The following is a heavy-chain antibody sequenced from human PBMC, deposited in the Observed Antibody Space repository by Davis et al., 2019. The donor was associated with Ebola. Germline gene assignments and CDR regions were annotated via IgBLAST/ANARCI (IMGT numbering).Heavy chain of an antibody. D-gene: IGHD2-2*01. J-gene: IGHJ4*02. CDR3: AKDPAGHAAGDDY. V-gene: IGHV3-30*02. CDR2: IWYDGSNK. CDR1: GFTFSSYG. Sequence: GGSLRLSCAASGFTFSSYGMHWVRQAPGKGLEWVAVIWYDGSNKYYADSVKGRFTISRDNSQDTLYLHMNNLRLEDTGVYFCAKDPAGHAAGDDYWGQGTLVTVSS.